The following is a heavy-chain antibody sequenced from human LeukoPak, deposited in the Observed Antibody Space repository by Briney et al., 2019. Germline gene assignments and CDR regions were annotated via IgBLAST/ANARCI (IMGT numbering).Heavy chain of an antibody. CDR3: AKAGGSSGWDYWYFDL. J-gene: IGHJ2*01. CDR1: GFTFSSYG. V-gene: IGHV3-30*02. D-gene: IGHD6-19*01. Sequence: GGSLRLSCAASGFTFSSYGMHWVRQAPGKGLEWVAFIRYDGSNKYYADSVKGRFTISRDNSKNTLYLQTNSLRAEDTAVYYCAKAGGSSGWDYWYFDLWGRGTLVTVSS. CDR2: IRYDGSNK.